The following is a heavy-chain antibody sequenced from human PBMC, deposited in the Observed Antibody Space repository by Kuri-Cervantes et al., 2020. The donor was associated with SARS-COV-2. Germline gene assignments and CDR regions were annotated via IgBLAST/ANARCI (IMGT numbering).Heavy chain of an antibody. Sequence: GESLKISCAASGFTFRSYGMYWVRQAPGKGLQWLAGISSNGNNKHYEDSVKGRFTISRDNSKNTLYLQMNSLRAEDTAVYYCAKWEYQLLWPFDYWGQGTLVTVSS. CDR2: ISSNGNNK. D-gene: IGHD2-2*01. CDR3: AKWEYQLLWPFDY. V-gene: IGHV3-30*18. J-gene: IGHJ4*02. CDR1: GFTFRSYG.